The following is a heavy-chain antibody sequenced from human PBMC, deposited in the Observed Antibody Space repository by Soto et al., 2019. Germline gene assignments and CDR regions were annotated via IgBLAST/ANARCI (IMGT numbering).Heavy chain of an antibody. D-gene: IGHD3-22*01. CDR3: ARGGHLVVTMIVAVDY. V-gene: IGHV3-30-3*01. CDR1: GFTFSSYA. J-gene: IGHJ4*02. Sequence: GGSLRLSCAASGFTFSSYAMHWVRQAPGKGLEWVAVISYDGSNKYYADSVKGRFTISRDNSKNTLYLQMNSLRAEDTAVYYCARGGHLVVTMIVAVDYWGQGTLVTVSS. CDR2: ISYDGSNK.